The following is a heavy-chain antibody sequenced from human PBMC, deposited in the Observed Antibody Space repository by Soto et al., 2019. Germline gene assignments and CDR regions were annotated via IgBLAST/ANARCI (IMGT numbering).Heavy chain of an antibody. J-gene: IGHJ4*02. CDR3: ARDQRVVEATDYFDY. CDR1: GDSVSSNSAA. V-gene: IGHV6-1*01. CDR2: TYYRFKWYK. D-gene: IGHD1-26*01. Sequence: SQTLSLTCAISGDSVSSNSAAWNWIRQSPSRGLECMGRTYYRFKWYKDYAVSVKSRITINPDTSKNQFSLQLYSVTPADTALSYCARDQRVVEATDYFDYWGQGTLVTVSS.